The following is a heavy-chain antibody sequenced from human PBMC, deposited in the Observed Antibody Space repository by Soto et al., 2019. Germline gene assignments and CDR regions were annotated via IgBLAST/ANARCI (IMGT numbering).Heavy chain of an antibody. J-gene: IGHJ4*02. CDR3: ARSHIVPRLLMYPYDY. CDR2: IYYTGDT. V-gene: IGHV4-59*08. Sequence: SETLSLTCTVSGASITTYYWSWIRQPPGQGLESIGYIYYTGDTNSNPSLKSRVTISIDTSKNQFSLKLSSATAADTAVYYCARSHIVPRLLMYPYDYWGQGTLVTVSS. CDR1: GASITTYY. D-gene: IGHD6-6*01.